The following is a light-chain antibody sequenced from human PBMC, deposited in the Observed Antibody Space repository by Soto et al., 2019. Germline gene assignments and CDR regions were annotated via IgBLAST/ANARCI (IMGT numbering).Light chain of an antibody. Sequence: QSALTQPASVSGSPGQSITISCTGTSSDVGGYDYVSWYQQYPGKAPKLMIYDVSDRPSGVSNRFSGSKSGNTASLTISGLQAEDEADYYCSSYTSNFNLVFGGGDQADRP. CDR3: SSYTSNFNLV. J-gene: IGLJ2*01. V-gene: IGLV2-14*01. CDR1: SSDVGGYDY. CDR2: DVS.